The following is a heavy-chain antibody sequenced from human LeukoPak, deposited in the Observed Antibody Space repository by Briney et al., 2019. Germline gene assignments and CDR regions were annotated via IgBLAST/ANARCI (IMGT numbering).Heavy chain of an antibody. CDR1: GFTFSSYW. D-gene: IGHD6-13*01. V-gene: IGHV3-7*01. Sequence: TGGSLRLSCAASGFTFSSYWMSWVRQAPGKGLEWVADIKQDGSEKDYVDSVKGRFTISRDNAKNSLYLQMNSLRAEDTAVYFCARVGALSSSWLLYWGQGTLVTVSS. J-gene: IGHJ4*02. CDR2: IKQDGSEK. CDR3: ARVGALSSSWLLY.